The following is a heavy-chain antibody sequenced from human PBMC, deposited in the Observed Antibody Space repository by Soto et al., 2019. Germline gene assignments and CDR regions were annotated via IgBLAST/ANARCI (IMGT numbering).Heavy chain of an antibody. CDR3: ARVSPGNNLYYFYSLDV. Sequence: QPGGSLRLSCVASGFTFGTYAIHWVRLAPGKGLQWVALISYEGSNTYYADSVKGRFTVSRDNSKNTLYLQMNSLRPEDTGVYYCARVSPGNNLYYFYSLDVWGQGTSVTVYS. J-gene: IGHJ6*02. CDR2: ISYEGSNT. D-gene: IGHD1-1*01. CDR1: GFTFGTYA. V-gene: IGHV3-30-3*01.